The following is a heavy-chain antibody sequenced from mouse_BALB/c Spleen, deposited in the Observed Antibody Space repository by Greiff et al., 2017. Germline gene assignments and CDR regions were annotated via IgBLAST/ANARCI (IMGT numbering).Heavy chain of an antibody. J-gene: IGHJ4*01. CDR2: ISYDGSN. Sequence: DVHLVESGPGLVKPSQSLSLTCSVTGYSITSGYYWNWIRQFPGNKLEWMGYISYDGSNNYNPSLKNRISITRDTSKNQFFLKLNSVTTEDTATYYCARGMYYAMDYWGQGTSVTVSS. CDR3: ARGMYYAMDY. V-gene: IGHV3-6*02. CDR1: GYSITSGYY.